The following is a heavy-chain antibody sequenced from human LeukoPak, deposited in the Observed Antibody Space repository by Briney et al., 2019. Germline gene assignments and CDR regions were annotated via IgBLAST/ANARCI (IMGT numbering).Heavy chain of an antibody. CDR1: GFTFSSYG. D-gene: IGHD3-9*01. CDR2: ISYDGSNK. V-gene: IGHV3-30*03. CDR3: ARDGSYYDILTGYSPAYYFDY. Sequence: GGSLRLSCAASGFTFSSYGMHWVRQAPGKGLEWVAVISYDGSNKYYADSVKGRFTISRDNSKNTLYLQMNSLRAEDTAVYYCARDGSYYDILTGYSPAYYFDYWGQGTLVTVSS. J-gene: IGHJ4*02.